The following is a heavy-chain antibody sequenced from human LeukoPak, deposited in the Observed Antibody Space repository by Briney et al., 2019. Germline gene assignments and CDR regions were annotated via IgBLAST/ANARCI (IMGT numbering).Heavy chain of an antibody. Sequence: SQTLSLTCAISGDSVSSNSASWNWIRQSPSRGLEWLGRTYYRSKWYNDYAVSVKGRITINPDTSKNQFSLQLNSLTPEDTAVYYCARNTPDFGTHQRFDPWGQGTLVTVSS. V-gene: IGHV6-1*01. CDR2: TYYRSKWYN. CDR1: GDSVSSNSAS. J-gene: IGHJ5*02. CDR3: ARNTPDFGTHQRFDP. D-gene: IGHD3-10*01.